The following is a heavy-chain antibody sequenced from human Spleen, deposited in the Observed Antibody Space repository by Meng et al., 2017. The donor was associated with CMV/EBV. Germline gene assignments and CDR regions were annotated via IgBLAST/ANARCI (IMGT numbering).Heavy chain of an antibody. CDR3: ASPGGVYGGKGLYYGMDV. Sequence: ASVKVSCKASGYTFTSYGISWVRQAPGQGLEWMGWISAYNGNTNYAQKLQGRVTMTTDTSTSTAYMELRSLRSDDTAVYYCASPGGVYGGKGLYYGMDVWGQGTTVTVSS. J-gene: IGHJ6*02. CDR2: ISAYNGNT. V-gene: IGHV1-18*01. CDR1: GYTFTSYG. D-gene: IGHD4-23*01.